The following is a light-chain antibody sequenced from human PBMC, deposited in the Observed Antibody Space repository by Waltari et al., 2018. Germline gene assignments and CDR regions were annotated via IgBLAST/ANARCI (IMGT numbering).Light chain of an antibody. J-gene: IGLJ1*01. CDR1: ISDVGDFQH. CDR3: CSDTNSGSYV. Sequence: QSALAQPASVSGSPGQSITISCTGSISDVGDFQHVSWYQHHPGKAPKLLIYDVSVRPAAVSIRFSGSKSGHTASLTISGLQPEDEADYYCCSDTNSGSYVFGGGTKVTVL. V-gene: IGLV2-14*03. CDR2: DVS.